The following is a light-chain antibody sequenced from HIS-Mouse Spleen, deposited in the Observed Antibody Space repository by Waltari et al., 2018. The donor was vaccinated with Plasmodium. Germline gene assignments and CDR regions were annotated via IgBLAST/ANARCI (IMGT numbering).Light chain of an antibody. CDR3: VLYMGSGIWV. J-gene: IGLJ2*01. V-gene: IGLV8-61*01. CDR1: SGSVSTSYY. CDR2: STN. Sequence: QTVVTQEPSFSVSPGGTVTPTGGLSSGSVSTSYYPSWYQQTPGQAPRTLIYSTNTRSSGVPDRFSGSILGNKAALTITGAQADDESDYYCVLYMGSGIWVFGGGTKLTVL.